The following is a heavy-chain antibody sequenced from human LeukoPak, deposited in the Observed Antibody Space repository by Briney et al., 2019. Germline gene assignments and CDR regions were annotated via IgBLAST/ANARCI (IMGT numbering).Heavy chain of an antibody. Sequence: GGSLRLSCAASGFTFSSYSMNWVRQAPGKGLEWVSSISSSSSYIYYADLVKGRFTISRDNAKNSLYLQMNSLRAEDTAVYYCARERDSSGPLFDYWGQGTLVTVSS. D-gene: IGHD3-22*01. CDR1: GFTFSSYS. V-gene: IGHV3-21*01. CDR3: ARERDSSGPLFDY. J-gene: IGHJ4*02. CDR2: ISSSSSYI.